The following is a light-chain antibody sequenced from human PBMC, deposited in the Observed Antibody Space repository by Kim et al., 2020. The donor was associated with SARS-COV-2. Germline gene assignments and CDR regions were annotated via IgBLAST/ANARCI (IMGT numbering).Light chain of an antibody. J-gene: IGLJ2*01. CDR2: EVS. V-gene: IGLV2-8*01. CDR3: SSYAGSNNFKV. Sequence: QSALTQPPSASGSPGLSVTISCTGTSSDVGGYNYVSWYQQHPGKAPKLMIYEVSKRPSGVPDRFSGSKSGNTASLTVSGLQAEDEADYYCSSYAGSNNFKVFGGGTQLTVL. CDR1: SSDVGGYNY.